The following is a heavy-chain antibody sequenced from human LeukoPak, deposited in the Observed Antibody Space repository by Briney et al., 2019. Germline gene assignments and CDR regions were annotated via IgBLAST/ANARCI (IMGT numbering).Heavy chain of an antibody. Sequence: GGSLRLSCAASGFTFSSYGMHWVRQAPGKGLEWVAVISYDGSNKYYADSVKGRFTISRDNSKNTLYLQMNSLRAEDTAVYYCAKDTGGYDSRSYGMDVWGQGTTVTVSS. CDR3: AKDTGGYDSRSYGMDV. CDR2: ISYDGSNK. V-gene: IGHV3-30*18. D-gene: IGHD5-12*01. CDR1: GFTFSSYG. J-gene: IGHJ6*02.